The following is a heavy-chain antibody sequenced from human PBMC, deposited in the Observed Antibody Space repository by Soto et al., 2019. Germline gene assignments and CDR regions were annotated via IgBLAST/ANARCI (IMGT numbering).Heavy chain of an antibody. CDR1: GGSFSGYY. V-gene: IGHV4-34*01. Sequence: PSETLSLTCAVYGGSFSGYYWSWIRQPPGKGLEWIGEINHSGSTNYNPSLKSRVTISVDTSKNQFSLKLSSVTAADTAVYYCARGLLTGTKEGDYWGQGTLVTVSS. D-gene: IGHD1-20*01. J-gene: IGHJ4*02. CDR3: ARGLLTGTKEGDY. CDR2: INHSGST.